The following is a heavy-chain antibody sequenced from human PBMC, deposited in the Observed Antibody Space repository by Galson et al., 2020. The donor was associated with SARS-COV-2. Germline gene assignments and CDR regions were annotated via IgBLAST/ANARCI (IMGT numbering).Heavy chain of an antibody. CDR1: GVTFDDYG. CDR3: GRGYLAGPFDI. CDR2: INKNGGST. Sequence: GESLKISCAASGVTFDDYGMSWVRQVPGKGLEWVCGINKNGGSTNYADSVRGRFTISRDNAKNSLYLQMNSLRAEDTALYFCGRGYLAGPFDIWAQGTMVTVSS. D-gene: IGHD2-2*01. J-gene: IGHJ3*02. V-gene: IGHV3-20*04.